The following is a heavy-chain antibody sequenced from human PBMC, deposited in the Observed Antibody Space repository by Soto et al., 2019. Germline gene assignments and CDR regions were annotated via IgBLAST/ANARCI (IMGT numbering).Heavy chain of an antibody. Sequence: QVQLVQSGAEVKKPGASVKVSCKASGYTFTTYDINWVRQATGQGLEWMGWMNPNSGNTGYAQKFXGXVXXTRDTSMSTAYMELSSLRSEDTAVYYCARKMAHDYWGQGTLVTVSS. CDR3: ARKMAHDY. D-gene: IGHD5-12*01. CDR2: MNPNSGNT. J-gene: IGHJ4*02. CDR1: GYTFTTYD. V-gene: IGHV1-8*01.